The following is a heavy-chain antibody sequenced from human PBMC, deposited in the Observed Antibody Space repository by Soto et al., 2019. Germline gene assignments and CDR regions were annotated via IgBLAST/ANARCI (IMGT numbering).Heavy chain of an antibody. D-gene: IGHD6-19*01. CDR2: ISYDGSNK. CDR1: GFTFSSYA. Sequence: QVQLVESGGGVVRPGRSLRLSCAASGFTFSSYAMHWVRQAPGKGLEWVAVISYDGSNKYYADSVKGRFTISRDNSKNTLYLQMNSLRAEDTAVYYCARDRSGIAVAGPPDYWGQGTLVTVSS. J-gene: IGHJ4*02. V-gene: IGHV3-30-3*01. CDR3: ARDRSGIAVAGPPDY.